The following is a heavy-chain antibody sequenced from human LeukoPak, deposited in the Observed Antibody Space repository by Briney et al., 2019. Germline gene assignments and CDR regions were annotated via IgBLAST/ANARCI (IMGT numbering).Heavy chain of an antibody. CDR1: GYTFTGYY. D-gene: IGHD4-23*01. V-gene: IGHV1-2*02. Sequence: GASVKVSCKASGYTFTGYYMHWVRQAPGQGLEWMGWINPNSGGTNYAQKLQGRVTMTRDTSISTAYMELSSLRSEDTAVYYCAREGYGGTLPLPYWGQGTLVTVSS. CDR2: INPNSGGT. CDR3: AREGYGGTLPLPY. J-gene: IGHJ4*02.